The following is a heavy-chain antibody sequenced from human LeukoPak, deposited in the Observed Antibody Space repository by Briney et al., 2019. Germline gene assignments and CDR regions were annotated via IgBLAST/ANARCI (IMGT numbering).Heavy chain of an antibody. J-gene: IGHJ4*02. V-gene: IGHV4-59*01. CDR3: ARGHGGVPYYFDY. D-gene: IGHD3-16*01. Sequence: SETLSLTCTVSGGSISSYYWSWTRQPPGKGLEWIGYIYYSGSTNYNPSLKSRVTISVDTSKNQFSLKLSSVTAADTAVYYCARGHGGVPYYFDYWGQGTLVTVSS. CDR2: IYYSGST. CDR1: GGSISSYY.